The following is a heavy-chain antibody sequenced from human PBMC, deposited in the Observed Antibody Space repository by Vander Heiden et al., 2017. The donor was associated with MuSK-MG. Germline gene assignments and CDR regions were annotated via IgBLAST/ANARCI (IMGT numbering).Heavy chain of an antibody. J-gene: IGHJ4*02. Sequence: QVQLVQSGAEVKKPGASVKVSCKASGYTFTSYYMHWVRQAPGQGLEWMGIINPSGGSTSYAQKFQGRVTMTRDTSTSTVYMELSSLRSEHTAVYYCATGPLRVGYNDGLDYWGQGTLVAVYS. CDR3: ATGPLRVGYNDGLDY. CDR2: INPSGGST. V-gene: IGHV1-46*03. CDR1: GYTFTSYY. D-gene: IGHD5-12*01.